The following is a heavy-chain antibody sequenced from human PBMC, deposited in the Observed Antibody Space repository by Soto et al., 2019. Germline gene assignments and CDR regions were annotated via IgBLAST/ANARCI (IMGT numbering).Heavy chain of an antibody. CDR1: GYTFTSYD. J-gene: IGHJ3*01. V-gene: IGHV1-8*01. CDR2: MNPNSGNT. Sequence: QVQLVQSGAEVKRPGASVRVSCKASGYTFTSYDINWVRQATGQGLEWLGWMNPNSGNTCYAQKFQGRITLTRSTTTSTAYMELTSLRSEDTAVYYGARGINWVQGTMVTGSS. CDR3: ARGIN.